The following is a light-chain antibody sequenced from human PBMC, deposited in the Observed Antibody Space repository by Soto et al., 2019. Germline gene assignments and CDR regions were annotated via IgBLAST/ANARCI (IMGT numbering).Light chain of an antibody. CDR2: KAS. CDR3: QHYNCYPIT. CDR1: QSISPW. Sequence: DIPMTQSPSTLSASVGDRVTITCRASQSISPWLAWYQQKPGKAPKLLIYKASSLESGVPSRFSGSGSGTEFTLTISSLQPEDFATDCGQHYNCYPITFGRGTRLEIK. V-gene: IGKV1-5*03. J-gene: IGKJ5*01.